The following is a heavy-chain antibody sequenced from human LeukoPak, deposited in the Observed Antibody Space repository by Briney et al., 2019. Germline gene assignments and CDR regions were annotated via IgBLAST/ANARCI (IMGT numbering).Heavy chain of an antibody. Sequence: GGSLRLSCAASGFTFSSYGMHWVRQAPGKGLEWVAFIRYDGSNKYYADSVKGRFTISRDNSKNTLYLQMNSLRAEDTAVYYCAKMGGEVPAETYYYYYMDVWGKGTTVTVSS. V-gene: IGHV3-30*02. CDR3: AKMGGEVPAETYYYYYMDV. CDR1: GFTFSSYG. D-gene: IGHD2-2*01. J-gene: IGHJ6*03. CDR2: IRYDGSNK.